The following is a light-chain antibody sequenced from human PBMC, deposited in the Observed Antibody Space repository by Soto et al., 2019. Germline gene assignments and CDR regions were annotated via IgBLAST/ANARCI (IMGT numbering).Light chain of an antibody. CDR2: GAS. Sequence: EIVMTQSPATLSVSPGERATLSCRASQSVSSNLAWYQRKPGQAPRLLIYGASTRATGIPARFSGSGSGTDFTLTISSLQYEDFAVYYCQQYNNWVTFGQGTKLEIK. J-gene: IGKJ2*01. CDR3: QQYNNWVT. CDR1: QSVSSN. V-gene: IGKV3-15*01.